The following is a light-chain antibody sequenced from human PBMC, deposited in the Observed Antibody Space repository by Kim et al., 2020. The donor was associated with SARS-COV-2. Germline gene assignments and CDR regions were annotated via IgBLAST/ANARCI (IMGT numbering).Light chain of an antibody. CDR2: QDS. CDR3: QAWDSSTNWL. J-gene: IGLJ3*02. CDR1: KLGDKY. Sequence: SYELTQPPSVSVSPGQTASLTCSGDKLGDKYACWYQQKPGQSPVLVIYQDSKCPSGIPERFSGSNSGNTATLTISWPQAMDEADYYCQAWDSSTNWLFGG. V-gene: IGLV3-1*01.